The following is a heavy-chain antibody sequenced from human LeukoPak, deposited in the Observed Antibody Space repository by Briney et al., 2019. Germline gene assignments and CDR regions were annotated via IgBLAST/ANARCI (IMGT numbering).Heavy chain of an antibody. Sequence: ASVKVSCKASGYTFTGYYMHWVRQAPGQGLEWMGWINPNSGGANYAQKFQGRVTMTRDTSISTAYMELSRLRSGDTAVYYCARVRAAAAVDYWGQGTLVTVSS. V-gene: IGHV1-2*02. CDR2: INPNSGGA. CDR3: ARVRAAAAVDY. D-gene: IGHD2-2*01. CDR1: GYTFTGYY. J-gene: IGHJ4*02.